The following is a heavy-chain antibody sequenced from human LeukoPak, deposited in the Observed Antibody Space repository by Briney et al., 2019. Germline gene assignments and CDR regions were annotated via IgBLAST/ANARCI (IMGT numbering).Heavy chain of an antibody. J-gene: IGHJ4*02. V-gene: IGHV2-70*11. D-gene: IGHD6-19*01. Sequence: QTLSLTCTFSGFSLSTIGVCVGWIRQSPGKALEWLARIDWDDDKYYNTSLKTRLTISKDASKNQVVLTMTNMDPVDTATYYCARIYSSGWKVDYWGQGTLVTVSS. CDR3: ARIYSSGWKVDY. CDR2: IDWDDDK. CDR1: GFSLSTIGVC.